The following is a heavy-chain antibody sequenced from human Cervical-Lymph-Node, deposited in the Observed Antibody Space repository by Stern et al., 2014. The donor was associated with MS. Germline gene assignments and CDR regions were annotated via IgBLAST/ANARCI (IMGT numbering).Heavy chain of an antibody. D-gene: IGHD6-6*01. CDR3: AREVVRHYYYYGMDA. J-gene: IGHJ6*02. CDR2: MSISGSNM. V-gene: IGHV3-11*01. CDR1: GFTFSDYY. Sequence: VQLVESGGGLVKPGGSLRLSCAASGFTFSDYYMNWVRQAPGKGLEWISYMSISGSNMYYADSVRGRFTITRDNTMNSLYLHMNNLRAEDTAVYYCAREVVRHYYYYGMDAWGQGTTVTVAS.